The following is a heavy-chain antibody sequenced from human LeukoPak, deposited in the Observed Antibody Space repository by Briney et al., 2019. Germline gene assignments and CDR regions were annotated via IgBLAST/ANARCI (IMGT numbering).Heavy chain of an antibody. J-gene: IGHJ4*02. CDR2: TSSSTTI. D-gene: IGHD2-2*01. V-gene: IGHV3-69-1*02. CDR3: ARGDIVLVPATAFIY. CDR1: GFTFSNAW. Sequence: GGSLRLSCAASGFTFSNAWMSWVRQAPGKGLEWVSYTSSSTTIYADSVRGRFTISRDNAQNSLYLQMNSLRVEDTAVYFCARGDIVLVPATAFIYWGQGTLVTVSS.